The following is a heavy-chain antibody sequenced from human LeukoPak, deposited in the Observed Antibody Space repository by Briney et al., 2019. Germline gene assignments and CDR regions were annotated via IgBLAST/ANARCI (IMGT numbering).Heavy chain of an antibody. Sequence: QPGRSLRLSCVASGFTFSRHGMNWVRQAPGKGLEWVSGISPSGDIKYYVDSVKGRFTVSRDNSKNTLYLQINSLRDEDTAVYYCAKDDAWLQYNDWGQGTLVTVSS. CDR2: ISPSGDIK. J-gene: IGHJ4*02. V-gene: IGHV3-23*01. D-gene: IGHD5-24*01. CDR1: GFTFSRHG. CDR3: AKDDAWLQYND.